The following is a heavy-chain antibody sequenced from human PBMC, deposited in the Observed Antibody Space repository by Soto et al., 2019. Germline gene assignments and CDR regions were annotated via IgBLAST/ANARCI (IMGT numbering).Heavy chain of an antibody. CDR2: IYYSGST. D-gene: IGHD4-17*01. Sequence: LSLTCTVSGGSISSYYWSWIRQPPGKGLEWIGYIYYSGSTNYNPSLKSRVTISVDTSKNQFSLKLSSVTAADTAVYYCAREPYGDYYFDYWGQGTLVTVSS. J-gene: IGHJ4*02. V-gene: IGHV4-59*01. CDR1: GGSISSYY. CDR3: AREPYGDYYFDY.